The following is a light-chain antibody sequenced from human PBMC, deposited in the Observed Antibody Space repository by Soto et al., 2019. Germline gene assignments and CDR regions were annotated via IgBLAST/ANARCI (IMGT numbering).Light chain of an antibody. V-gene: IGLV2-14*01. CDR3: SSYTTNSTYV. CDR1: SSDVGGYNS. Sequence: QSALTQPASVSGSPGQSITISCTGTSSDVGGYNSVSWYQQHPGKAPKLMIYEVSHRPSGVSNRFSGSKSGNTASLTISGLQAEDEADYYCSSYTTNSTYVFGTGTKLTVL. CDR2: EVS. J-gene: IGLJ1*01.